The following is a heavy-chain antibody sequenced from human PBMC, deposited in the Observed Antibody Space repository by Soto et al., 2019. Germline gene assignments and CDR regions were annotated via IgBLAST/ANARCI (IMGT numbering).Heavy chain of an antibody. CDR1: GYTFTSYG. J-gene: IGHJ2*01. Sequence: GASVKVSCKASGYTFTSYGISWVRQAPGQGLEWMGWISAYNGNTNYAQKLQGRVTMTTDTSTSTAYMKLRSLRSDDTAVYYCARGWVDQLAHLMWYFDLWGRGTLVTVSS. CDR2: ISAYNGNT. CDR3: ARGWVDQLAHLMWYFDL. V-gene: IGHV1-18*01. D-gene: IGHD6-13*01.